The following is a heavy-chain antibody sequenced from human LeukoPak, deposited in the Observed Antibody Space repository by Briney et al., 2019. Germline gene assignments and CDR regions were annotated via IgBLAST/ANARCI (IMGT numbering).Heavy chain of an antibody. Sequence: GGSLRLSCAASGFTFDDYVMSWVRQAPERGLEWVSGINWNGGSTGYADSVKGRFTISRDNAKNSLYLQINSLGPEDTAVYFCARDPYSGNYGSYYYYYTDVWGKGTTVTVSS. V-gene: IGHV3-20*04. J-gene: IGHJ6*03. CDR1: GFTFDDYV. CDR3: ARDPYSGNYGSYYYYYTDV. CDR2: INWNGGST. D-gene: IGHD3-22*01.